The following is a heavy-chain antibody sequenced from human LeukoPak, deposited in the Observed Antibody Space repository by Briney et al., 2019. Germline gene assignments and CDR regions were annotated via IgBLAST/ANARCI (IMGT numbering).Heavy chain of an antibody. V-gene: IGHV3-21*01. J-gene: IGHJ6*02. CDR1: GFTFSSYS. CDR3: ARDQSYVYYYYGMDV. Sequence: GSLKLSCAASGFTFSSYSMNWVRQAPGKGLEWVSSINSSSSYIYYADSVKGRFTISRDNAKNSLYLQMNSLRAEDTAVYYCARDQSYVYYYYGMDVWGQGTTVTVSS. D-gene: IGHD3-16*01. CDR2: INSSSSYI.